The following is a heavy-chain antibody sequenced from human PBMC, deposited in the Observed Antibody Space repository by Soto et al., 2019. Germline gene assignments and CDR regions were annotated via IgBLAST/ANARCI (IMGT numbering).Heavy chain of an antibody. J-gene: IGHJ6*02. D-gene: IGHD6-19*01. CDR2: INPSGGST. CDR3: QLSGWYMGGMDV. Sequence: GPSVTVSCKASGYTFTSYYMHWVRQAPGQGLEWMGIINPSGGSTSYAQKFQGRVTMTRDTSTSTVYMELSSLRSEDTAVYYCQLSGWYMGGMDVWGQGTTVTVSS. CDR1: GYTFTSYY. V-gene: IGHV1-46*01.